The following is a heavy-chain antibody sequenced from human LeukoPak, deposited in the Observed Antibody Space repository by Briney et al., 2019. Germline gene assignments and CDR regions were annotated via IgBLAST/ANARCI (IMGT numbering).Heavy chain of an antibody. CDR3: ARDTRDDYGDYVFDY. J-gene: IGHJ4*02. V-gene: IGHV3-30*04. CDR1: GFTFSSYS. D-gene: IGHD4-17*01. CDR2: VLFDGSNK. Sequence: GGSLRLSCAASGFTFSSYSIHWVRQAPGEGLEWVAVVLFDGSNKYYADSVKGRFTISRDNSKNTLYLQMNSLRAEDTAVYYCARDTRDDYGDYVFDYWGQGTLVTVSS.